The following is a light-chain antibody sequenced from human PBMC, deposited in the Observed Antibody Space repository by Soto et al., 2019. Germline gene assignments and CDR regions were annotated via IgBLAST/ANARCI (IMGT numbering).Light chain of an antibody. Sequence: QSALTQPASVSGSPGQSITISCTGTSSDVGSYNLVSWYQQYPGKAPKLMIYEVSKRPSGVSNRFSGSKSGNTASLTISGLPADDEADYYCCSYAGRSTPYVFGTGTKVTVL. J-gene: IGLJ1*01. CDR1: SSDVGSYNL. V-gene: IGLV2-23*02. CDR2: EVS. CDR3: CSYAGRSTPYV.